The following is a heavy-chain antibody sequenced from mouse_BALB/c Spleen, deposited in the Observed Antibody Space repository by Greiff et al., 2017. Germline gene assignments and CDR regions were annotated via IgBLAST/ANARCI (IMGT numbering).Heavy chain of an antibody. V-gene: IGHV1-77*01. Sequence: QVQLKESGAELARPGASVKLSCKASGYTFTDYYINWVKQRTGQGLEWIGEIYPGSGNTYYNEKFKGKATLTADKSSSTAYMQLSSLTSEDSAVYFCARRVYYRYEHYYAMDYWGQGTSVTVSS. D-gene: IGHD2-14*01. CDR3: ARRVYYRYEHYYAMDY. CDR1: GYTFTDYY. CDR2: IYPGSGNT. J-gene: IGHJ4*01.